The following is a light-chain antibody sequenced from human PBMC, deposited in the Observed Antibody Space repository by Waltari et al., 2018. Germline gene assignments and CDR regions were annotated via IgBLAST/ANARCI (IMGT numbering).Light chain of an antibody. J-gene: IGKJ1*01. CDR2: GAA. CDR1: QSVSTN. Sequence: EVVMTQSPATLSVSPGERATLSCRASQSVSTNLAWSQQKPGQAPRLLIDGAAVRATAIPARCSGSGSGTEFTLTISSLQSEDFAVYYCHQYNDWPPTFGQGTTVEIK. CDR3: HQYNDWPPT. V-gene: IGKV3-15*01.